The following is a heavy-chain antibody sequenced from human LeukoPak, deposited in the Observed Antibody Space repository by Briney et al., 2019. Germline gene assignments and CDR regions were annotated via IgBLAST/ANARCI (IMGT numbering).Heavy chain of an antibody. CDR2: ISYDGRHK. CDR1: GFTFSSYG. J-gene: IGHJ4*02. Sequence: PGRSLRLSCAASGFTFSSYGIHWVRRAPGKGLEWVALISYDGRHKFYADSVNGRFSISRDNSKNMVHLQMNSLRGEDTAVYYCAKDTKVGACDYWGQGTLVTVSS. V-gene: IGHV3-30*18. D-gene: IGHD1-26*01. CDR3: AKDTKVGACDY.